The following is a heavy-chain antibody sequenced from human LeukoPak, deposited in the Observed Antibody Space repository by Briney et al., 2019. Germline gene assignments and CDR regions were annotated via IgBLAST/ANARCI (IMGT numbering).Heavy chain of an antibody. J-gene: IGHJ4*02. CDR2: INVGNGNT. CDR3: ARDNGDYYGSGSFDY. D-gene: IGHD3-10*01. Sequence: SVSLSCTPSGYSSSTYAMQWVRQAPGQRLEWMGWINVGNGNTKYSQKFQGRVTLTRDTSASTAYMELSSLRSEDTAVYYCARDNGDYYGSGSFDYWGQGTLVTVSS. CDR1: GYSSSTYA. V-gene: IGHV1-3*01.